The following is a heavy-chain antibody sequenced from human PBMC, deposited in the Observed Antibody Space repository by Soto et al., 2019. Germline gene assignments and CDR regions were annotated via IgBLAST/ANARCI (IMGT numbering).Heavy chain of an antibody. V-gene: IGHV1-69*04. CDR3: ARDPPAAGLP. J-gene: IGHJ5*02. D-gene: IGHD6-13*01. CDR2: IIPILGIA. CDR1: GYTFTGYY. Sequence: VASVKVSCKASGYTFTGYYMHWVRQAPGQGLEWMGRIIPILGIANYAQKFQGRVTITADKSTSTAYMELSSLISEDTAVYYCARDPPAAGLPWGQGTLVTVSS.